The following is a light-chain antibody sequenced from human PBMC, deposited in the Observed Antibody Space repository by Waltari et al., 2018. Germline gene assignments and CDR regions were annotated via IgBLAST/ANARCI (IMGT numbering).Light chain of an antibody. CDR3: QSYDSSLDSVV. J-gene: IGLJ2*01. CDR2: GIS. CDR1: SSNIGAGYD. Sequence: QSVLTQPPSVSGAPGQRVTISYSGSSSNIGAGYDVQWYQQLPGTAPKLLIYGISVRPSGVPNRFSHSKSGASASLAITGLQADDEGHYYCQSYDSSLDSVVFGGGTKLTVL. V-gene: IGLV1-40*01.